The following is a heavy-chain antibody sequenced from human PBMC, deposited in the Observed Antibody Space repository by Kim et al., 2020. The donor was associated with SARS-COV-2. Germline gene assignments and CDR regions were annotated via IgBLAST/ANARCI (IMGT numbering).Heavy chain of an antibody. CDR2: ISGSGGST. CDR3: AKSWNQISGCHYWYFDL. D-gene: IGHD3-22*01. J-gene: IGHJ2*01. CDR1: EFTFSSCA. V-gene: IGHV3-23*01. Sequence: GGSLRLSCAASEFTFSSCAMTWVRQAPGKGLEWVSGISGSGGSTYHADSVKGRFTISRDNSKNTLYMQMNGLRAEDTAVYYCAKSWNQISGCHYWYFDLWGRGTLVTVSS.